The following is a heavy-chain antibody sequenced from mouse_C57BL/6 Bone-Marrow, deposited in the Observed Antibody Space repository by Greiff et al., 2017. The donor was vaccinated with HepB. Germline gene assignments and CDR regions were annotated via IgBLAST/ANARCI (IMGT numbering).Heavy chain of an antibody. V-gene: IGHV5-6*01. J-gene: IGHJ3*01. CDR2: ISSGGSYT. Sequence: DVQLVESGGDLVKPGGSLKLSCAASGFTFSSYGMSWVRQTPDKRLEWVATISSGGSYTYYPDSVKGRFTISRDNAKNTLYLQMSSLKSEDTAMYYCARHRGYWGQGTLVTVSA. CDR1: GFTFSSYG. CDR3: ARHRGY. D-gene: IGHD3-1*01.